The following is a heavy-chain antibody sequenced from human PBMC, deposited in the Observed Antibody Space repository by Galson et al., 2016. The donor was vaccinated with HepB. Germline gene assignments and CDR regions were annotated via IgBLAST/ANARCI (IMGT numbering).Heavy chain of an antibody. CDR2: IYTSGRT. Sequence: TLSLTCTVSGGSITGATYYWSWIRRPAGKGLEWIGRIYTSGRTNYNPSLESRVTLSLDTSRNQFSLTLSSVTAADTAVYYCAREFTYWGQGTLVTVSS. J-gene: IGHJ4*02. CDR1: GGSITGATYY. V-gene: IGHV4-61*02. CDR3: AREFTY. D-gene: IGHD3-10*01.